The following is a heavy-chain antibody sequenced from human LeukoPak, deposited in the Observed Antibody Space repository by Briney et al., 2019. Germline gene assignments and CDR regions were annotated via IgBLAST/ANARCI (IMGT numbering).Heavy chain of an antibody. Sequence: GGSLRLSCAAPGFTLNSYWGHRGRPPPGKGLMWLSRTNEDGSYAEFADSVKGRFTISRDNAKNTVYLQMNSLRTEDTAVYFCGRINYNGDYWGRGTLVTVSS. V-gene: IGHV3-74*03. CDR3: GRINYNGDY. CDR1: GFTLNSYW. J-gene: IGHJ4*02. CDR2: TNEDGSYA. D-gene: IGHD3-10*01.